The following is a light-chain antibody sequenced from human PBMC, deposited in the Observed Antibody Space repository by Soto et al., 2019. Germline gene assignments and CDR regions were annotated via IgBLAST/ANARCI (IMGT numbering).Light chain of an antibody. CDR1: QDIGSD. V-gene: IGKV1-6*01. CDR2: DAS. J-gene: IGKJ1*01. CDR3: LQDYDNPRT. Sequence: AIQMTQSPSSLSASVGDRVTITCRASQDIGSDLGWYQQKPGKAPSLLIYDASILQSGVPSRFSGSRSGTEFTLTISSLRPDDFATYYCLQDYDNPRTFGQGTRLDIK.